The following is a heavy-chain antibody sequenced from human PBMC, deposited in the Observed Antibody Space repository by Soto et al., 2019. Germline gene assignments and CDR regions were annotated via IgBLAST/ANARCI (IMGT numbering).Heavy chain of an antibody. D-gene: IGHD1-26*01. CDR3: ARASLVLTRIVGARGWYFDY. Sequence: QVQLVESGGGLVKPGGSLRLSCAASGFTFSDYYMSWIRQAPGKGLEWVSYISSSGSTIYYADSVKGRFTISRDNAKNSLYLQMNSLRAEDTAVYYCARASLVLTRIVGARGWYFDYWGQGTLVTVSS. CDR1: GFTFSDYY. CDR2: ISSSGSTI. V-gene: IGHV3-11*01. J-gene: IGHJ4*02.